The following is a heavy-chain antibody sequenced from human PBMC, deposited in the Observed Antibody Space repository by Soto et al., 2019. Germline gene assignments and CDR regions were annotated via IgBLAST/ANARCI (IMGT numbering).Heavy chain of an antibody. CDR1: GGNLRSDA. CDR3: ASSVVRSHQSFDG. Sequence: SVKVSCKASGGNLRSDAITWVRQAPGQGLEWIGGIIPIFGTTNYAPTFQDRVTLTVDASTTTVYMELRSLRSDDTALYYCASSVVRSHQSFDGWGQGTLVTVSS. CDR2: IIPIFGTT. D-gene: IGHD3-10*01. V-gene: IGHV1-69*13. J-gene: IGHJ5*02.